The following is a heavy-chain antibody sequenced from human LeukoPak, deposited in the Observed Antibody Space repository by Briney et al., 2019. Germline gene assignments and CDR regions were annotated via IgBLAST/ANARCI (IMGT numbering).Heavy chain of an antibody. Sequence: PGGSLRLSCAASGFTVSSNYMNWVRQAPGKGLEWVSVIYSGGSTYYADSVKGRFTISRDNSKNTLYLQMNSLRPEDTAVYYCARDRGSYVWDYWGQETLVTVSS. CDR2: IYSGGST. V-gene: IGHV3-66*02. CDR3: ARDRGSYVWDY. CDR1: GFTVSSNY. J-gene: IGHJ4*02. D-gene: IGHD3-16*01.